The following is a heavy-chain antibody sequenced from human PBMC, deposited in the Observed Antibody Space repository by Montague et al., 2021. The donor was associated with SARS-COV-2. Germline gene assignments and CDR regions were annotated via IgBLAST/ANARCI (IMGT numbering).Heavy chain of an antibody. CDR3: ARHPLRMITFGGVMGFDY. Sequence: SETLSLTCTVSGGSISSYYWSWIRQPPGKGLEWIGSIYYSGSTYYNPSLKSRVTISVDTSKNQFSLKLSSVTAADTAVYYCARHPLRMITFGGVMGFDYWGQGTLVTVSS. V-gene: IGHV4-59*05. CDR2: IYYSGST. CDR1: GGSISSYY. D-gene: IGHD3-16*01. J-gene: IGHJ4*02.